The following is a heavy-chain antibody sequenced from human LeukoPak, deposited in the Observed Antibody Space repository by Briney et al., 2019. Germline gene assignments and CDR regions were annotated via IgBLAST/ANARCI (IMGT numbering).Heavy chain of an antibody. Sequence: GGSLRLSCAASGFTFSDYAIHWVRQAPGKGLEWVAVISYDGSDKYFADSVKGRFTISRDNSKNTLYVQMNSLRAEDTAVYYCLFGDSQIDYWGQGTLVTVSS. CDR3: LFGDSQIDY. CDR2: ISYDGSDK. CDR1: GFTFSDYA. V-gene: IGHV3-30*04. D-gene: IGHD4-17*01. J-gene: IGHJ4*02.